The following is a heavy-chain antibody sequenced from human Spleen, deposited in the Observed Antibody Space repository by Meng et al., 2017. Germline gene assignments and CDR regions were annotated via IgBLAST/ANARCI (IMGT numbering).Heavy chain of an antibody. CDR3: ARDDYGDYGLVGNFDY. CDR2: IYHSGST. J-gene: IGHJ4*02. Sequence: GSLRLSCAVSGYSISSGYYWGWIRQPPGKGLEWIGRIYHSGSTYYNPSLKSRVTISVDTPKNQFSLRLSSVTAADTAVYYCARDDYGDYGLVGNFDYWGQGTLVTVSS. CDR1: GYSISSGYY. V-gene: IGHV4-38-2*02. D-gene: IGHD4-17*01.